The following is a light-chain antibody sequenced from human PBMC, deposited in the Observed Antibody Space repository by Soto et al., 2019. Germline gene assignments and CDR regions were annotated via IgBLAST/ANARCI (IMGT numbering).Light chain of an antibody. Sequence: DIQMTQSPSSLSASVGDRVTITCRASQSISSYLNWYQQKPGKAPKLLIYAASSLQSGVPSRFSGSGSGTDFTLTIRSLQPEDFATYYCQQSSSTPITFGQGTRLEIK. CDR3: QQSSSTPIT. V-gene: IGKV1-39*01. CDR2: AAS. J-gene: IGKJ5*01. CDR1: QSISSY.